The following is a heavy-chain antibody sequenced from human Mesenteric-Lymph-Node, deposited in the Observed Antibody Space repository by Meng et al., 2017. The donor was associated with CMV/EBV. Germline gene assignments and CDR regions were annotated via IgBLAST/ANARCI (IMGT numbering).Heavy chain of an antibody. CDR2: ISYDGSNK. Sequence: GGSLRLSCAASGFTFSSYAMHWVRQAPGKGLEWVAVISYDGSNKYYADSVKGRFTISRDNSKNTLYLQMNSLRAEDTAVYYCARDWDFWSGYASPYYYYYYGMDVWGQGTTVTVSS. J-gene: IGHJ6*02. CDR3: ARDWDFWSGYASPYYYYYYGMDV. V-gene: IGHV3-30-3*01. CDR1: GFTFSSYA. D-gene: IGHD3-3*01.